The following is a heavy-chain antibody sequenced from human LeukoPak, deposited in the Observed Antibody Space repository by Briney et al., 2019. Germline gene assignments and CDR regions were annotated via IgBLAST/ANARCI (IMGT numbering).Heavy chain of an antibody. D-gene: IGHD3-3*02. CDR2: IGRSGSPI. Sequence: AGGSLRLSCVASGFTFSNYEMNWVRQAPGKGLEWVSYIGRSGSPIYYADSVKGRFTISRDNAKNSLYLQMNNLRDEDAAVYYCARDIFAVVHSGYFDCWGQGTLVTVSS. J-gene: IGHJ4*02. CDR3: ARDIFAVVHSGYFDC. CDR1: GFTFSNYE. V-gene: IGHV3-48*03.